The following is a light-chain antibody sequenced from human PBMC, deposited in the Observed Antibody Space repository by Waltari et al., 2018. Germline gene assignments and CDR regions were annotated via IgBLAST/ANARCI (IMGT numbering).Light chain of an antibody. CDR3: QTWGTGIQV. Sequence: QVVLTQSPSASASLGASVKLTCTLSSGHSSYAIAWHQPQPEKGPRYLLKVDNDGSHTKGDGIPDRFSGSSSGAERYLTISGLQSDDEADYYCQTWGTGIQVFGGGTKLTVL. V-gene: IGLV4-69*01. CDR1: SGHSSYA. J-gene: IGLJ3*02. CDR2: VDNDGSH.